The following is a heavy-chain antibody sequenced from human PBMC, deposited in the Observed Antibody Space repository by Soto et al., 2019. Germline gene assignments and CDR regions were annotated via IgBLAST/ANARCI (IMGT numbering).Heavy chain of an antibody. V-gene: IGHV1-69*01. J-gene: IGHJ5*02. CDR3: PRAPYNWNYGRFDP. Sequence: QLVQSGAEVKKPGSSVNVSCKAYGDTFSSCAVSWVRQAPGQGLEWVGGIIPIFETVNYAQKFQGRVTITADESTTTVNMELSRLTLDDTAVYYCPRAPYNWNYGRFDPWGQGNLVTVSP. CDR2: IIPIFETV. CDR1: GDTFSSCA. D-gene: IGHD1-7*01.